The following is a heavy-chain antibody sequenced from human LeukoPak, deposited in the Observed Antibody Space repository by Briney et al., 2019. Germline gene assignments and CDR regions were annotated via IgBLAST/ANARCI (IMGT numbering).Heavy chain of an antibody. Sequence: SETLSLTCTVSGGSVSSGSYYSSWIRQPPGKGLEWIGYIYYSGSTNYNPSLKSRVTISVDTSKNQFSLKLSSVTAADTAVYYCARDHCSGGSCYWFDPWGQGTLVTVSS. J-gene: IGHJ5*02. V-gene: IGHV4-61*01. D-gene: IGHD2-15*01. CDR3: ARDHCSGGSCYWFDP. CDR1: GGSVSSGSYY. CDR2: IYYSGST.